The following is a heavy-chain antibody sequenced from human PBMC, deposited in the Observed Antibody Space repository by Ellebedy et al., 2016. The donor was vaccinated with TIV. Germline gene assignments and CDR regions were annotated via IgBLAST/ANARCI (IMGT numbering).Heavy chain of an antibody. D-gene: IGHD5-12*01. CDR1: GYSFTSYW. CDR3: ARHERISGYDNNYYYYGMDV. V-gene: IGHV5-10-1*01. CDR2: IDPSDSYT. J-gene: IGHJ6*02. Sequence: GESLKISXKGSGYSFTSYWISWVRQMPGKGLEWMGRIDPSDSYTNYSPSFQGHVTISADKSISTAYLQWSSLKASDTAMYYCARHERISGYDNNYYYYGMDVWGQGTTVTVSS.